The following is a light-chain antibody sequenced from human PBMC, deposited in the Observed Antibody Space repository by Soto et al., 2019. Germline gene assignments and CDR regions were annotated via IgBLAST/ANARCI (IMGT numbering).Light chain of an antibody. CDR3: PQYGDWPLT. J-gene: IGKJ4*01. V-gene: IGKV3-15*01. CDR2: ATS. Sequence: EIVVTQSPATLSVSPGERATLSCRASQSVGNNFAWYQQKPGQAPRLLIFATSTRATGVPARFSGSGSGTEFTLTLSSLQSEDVAVYYCPQYGDWPLTFGGGAKVEIE. CDR1: QSVGNN.